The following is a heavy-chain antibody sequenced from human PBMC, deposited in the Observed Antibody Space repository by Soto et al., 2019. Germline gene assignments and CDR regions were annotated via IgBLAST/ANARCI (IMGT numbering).Heavy chain of an antibody. J-gene: IGHJ4*02. Sequence: QITLKESGPTLVKPTQTLTLTCTFSGFSLSTSGVGVGWIRQPPGKALEWLALIYWDDDKRYSPSLKSRLTITTDTSKNQVVLTMTNMDPVDTATYYCAHRTLSAKGFDYWGQGTLVTVSS. CDR3: AHRTLSAKGFDY. CDR1: GFSLSTSGVG. V-gene: IGHV2-5*02. CDR2: IYWDDDK.